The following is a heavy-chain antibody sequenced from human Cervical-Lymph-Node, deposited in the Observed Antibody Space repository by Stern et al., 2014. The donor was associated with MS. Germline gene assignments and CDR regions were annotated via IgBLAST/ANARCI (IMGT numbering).Heavy chain of an antibody. CDR2: IKSKIDGGAT. V-gene: IGHV3-15*01. J-gene: IGHJ4*02. CDR1: GFTFTNAW. Sequence: VQLVQSGGGLVKPGRSLRLSCAASGFTFTNAWMSWVRQAPGKGLEWVGRIKSKIDGGATDYAAPVKGRFTISRDDSKKTLYLQMNSLKTEDTAVYYCTTGPGIALSGGQGTLVT. D-gene: IGHD6-13*01. CDR3: TTGPGIALS.